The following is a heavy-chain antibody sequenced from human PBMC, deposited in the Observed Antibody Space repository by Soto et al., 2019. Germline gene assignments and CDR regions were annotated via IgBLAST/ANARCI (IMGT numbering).Heavy chain of an antibody. Sequence: ASVKVSCKASGYTFTGYYMDWGRQAPGQRLEWMGWINPNSGGTNYAQKFQGWVTMTRDTSISTAYMELSRLRSDGTAVYYCARDGYNWKPTYYFDYWGQGTLVTVSS. CDR1: GYTFTGYY. CDR2: INPNSGGT. V-gene: IGHV1-2*04. CDR3: ARDGYNWKPTYYFDY. J-gene: IGHJ4*02. D-gene: IGHD1-20*01.